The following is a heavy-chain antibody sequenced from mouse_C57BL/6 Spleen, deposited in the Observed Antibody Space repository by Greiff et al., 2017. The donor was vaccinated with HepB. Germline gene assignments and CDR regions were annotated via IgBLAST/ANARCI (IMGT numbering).Heavy chain of an antibody. CDR2: IDPSDSYT. Sequence: QVQLQQPGAELVMPGASVKLSCKASGYTFTSYWMHWVKQRPGQGLEWIGEIDPSDSYTNYNQKFKGKSTLTVDKSSSTAYMQLSSLTSEDSAVYYCARGGYDYGYYFDYWAKAPLSQSPQ. J-gene: IGHJ2*01. D-gene: IGHD2-4*01. CDR1: GYTFTSYW. CDR3: ARGGYDYGYYFDY. V-gene: IGHV1-69*01.